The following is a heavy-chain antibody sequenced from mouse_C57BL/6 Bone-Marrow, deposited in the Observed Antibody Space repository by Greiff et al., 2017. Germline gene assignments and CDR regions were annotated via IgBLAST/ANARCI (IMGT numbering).Heavy chain of an antibody. D-gene: IGHD1-1*01. Sequence: EVQLQQSGPELVKPGASVKISCKASGYTFTDYYMNWVKQSPGRSLEWIGNINPNNGGTSYNQKFKGKATLTVDKSSSTAYMELRSLTSEASAVYYGARYYYGNSYSAMDYWGQGTSVTVSS. J-gene: IGHJ4*01. CDR2: INPNNGGT. CDR3: ARYYYGNSYSAMDY. V-gene: IGHV1-26*01. CDR1: GYTFTDYY.